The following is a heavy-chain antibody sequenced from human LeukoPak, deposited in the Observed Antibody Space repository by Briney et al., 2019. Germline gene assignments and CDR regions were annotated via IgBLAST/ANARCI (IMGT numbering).Heavy chain of an antibody. V-gene: IGHV5-51*01. CDR2: IYPGDSDT. CDR1: GYSFTSYW. Sequence: GESLKISCKGSGYSFTSYWIGWVRQMPGKGLEWMGIIYPGDSDTRYSPSFQGQVTISADKSISTAYLQWSSLRASDTAMYYCARSLRRYCSGGSCYSHWFDPWGQGTLVTVSS. CDR3: ARSLRRYCSGGSCYSHWFDP. J-gene: IGHJ5*02. D-gene: IGHD2-15*01.